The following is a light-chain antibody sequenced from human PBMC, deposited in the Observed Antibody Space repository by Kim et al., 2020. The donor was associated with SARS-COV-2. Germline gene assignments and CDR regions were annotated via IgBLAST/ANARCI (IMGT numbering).Light chain of an antibody. J-gene: IGLJ3*02. CDR2: QDT. CDR1: KLEDKY. Sequence: SSELTQPPSVSVSPGQTATITCFGDKLEDKYVCWYQQKPGQSPVVVIYQDTKRPSGIPERFSGPNSGNTATLTISGAQTLDEADYFCQAWDSNTVVFGGG. CDR3: QAWDSNTVV. V-gene: IGLV3-1*01.